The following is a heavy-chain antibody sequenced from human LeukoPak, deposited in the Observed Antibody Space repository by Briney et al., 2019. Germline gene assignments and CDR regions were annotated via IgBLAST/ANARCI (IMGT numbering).Heavy chain of an antibody. CDR2: IYTSGST. CDR1: GGSISSGSYY. Sequence: PSETLSLTCTVSGGSISSGSYYWSWIRQPAGKGLEWIGRIYTSGSTNYNPSLKSRVTISVDTSKNQFSLKLSSVTAADTAVYYCARELLGRRFDYWGQGTLVTVSS. J-gene: IGHJ4*02. D-gene: IGHD3-10*01. V-gene: IGHV4-61*02. CDR3: ARELLGRRFDY.